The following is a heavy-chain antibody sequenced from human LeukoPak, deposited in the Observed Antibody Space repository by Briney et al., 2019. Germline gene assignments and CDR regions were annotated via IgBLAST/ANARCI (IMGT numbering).Heavy chain of an antibody. D-gene: IGHD2-15*01. CDR3: AKQLGYCSDGSCYFPY. V-gene: IGHV3-23*01. J-gene: IGHJ4*02. Sequence: GGSLRLSCAASGFTFSSSAMSWVRQAPGKGLEWVSAISNNGGYTYYADSVQGRFTISRDSSKSTPCLQMNSLRAEDTAVYYCAKQLGYCSDGSCYFPYWGQGTLVTVSS. CDR1: GFTFSSSA. CDR2: ISNNGGYT.